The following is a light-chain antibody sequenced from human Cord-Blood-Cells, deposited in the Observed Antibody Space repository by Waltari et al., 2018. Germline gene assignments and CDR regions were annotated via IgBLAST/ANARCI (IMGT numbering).Light chain of an antibody. CDR1: QSISSY. J-gene: IGKJ2*01. CDR2: AAS. CDR3: QQSYSTPYT. Sequence: IHMTQSPSSLSASVGDRVPITCRASQSISSYLNWYQQKPGKAPNLLIYAASSLQSGVPSRFSGSGSGTDFTLTISSLQPEDFATYYCQQSYSTPYTFGQGTKLEIK. V-gene: IGKV1-39*01.